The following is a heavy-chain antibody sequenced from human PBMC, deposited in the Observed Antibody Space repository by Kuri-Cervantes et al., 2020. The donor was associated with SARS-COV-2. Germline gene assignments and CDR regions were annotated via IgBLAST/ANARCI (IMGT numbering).Heavy chain of an antibody. V-gene: IGHV4-38-2*02. J-gene: IGHJ3*02. D-gene: IGHD2-8*02. Sequence: SETLSLTCSVSGYFISNGYYWGWIRQSPGKGLEWIASMYHSGTTFYNPSLKSRVTISVDTSKNQFSLKLSSVTAADTAVYYCASQMGLVVDAFDIWGQGTMVTVSS. CDR3: ASQMGLVVDAFDI. CDR2: MYHSGTT. CDR1: GYFISNGYY.